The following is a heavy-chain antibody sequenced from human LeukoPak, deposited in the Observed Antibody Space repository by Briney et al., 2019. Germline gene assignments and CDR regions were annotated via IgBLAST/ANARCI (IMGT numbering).Heavy chain of an antibody. D-gene: IGHD3-10*01. V-gene: IGHV1-69*04. CDR1: GGTFSSYA. J-gene: IGHJ6*02. Sequence: SVKVSCKASGGTFSSYAISWVRQAPGQGLEWMGRIIPILGIANYAQKFQGRVTITADKSTSTAYMELSSLRSEDTAVYYCARSAYYGSGSYFYYYYGMDVWGQGTTVTVSS. CDR2: IIPILGIA. CDR3: ARSAYYGSGSYFYYYYGMDV.